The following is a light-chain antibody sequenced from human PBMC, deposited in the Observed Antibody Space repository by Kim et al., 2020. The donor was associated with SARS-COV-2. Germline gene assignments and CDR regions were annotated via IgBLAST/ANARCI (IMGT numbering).Light chain of an antibody. J-gene: IGLJ2*01. CDR1: GSDVGSYND. CDR2: DVG. Sequence: QSTTLPCTGTGSDVGSYNDYPWYQQHPGKAPTVMIYDVGNRPSAVSTRFSGSKSGNTASLTISGLQAEDEADYYCSSYRSSSTLVFGGGTQLTVL. CDR3: SSYRSSSTLV. V-gene: IGLV2-14*03.